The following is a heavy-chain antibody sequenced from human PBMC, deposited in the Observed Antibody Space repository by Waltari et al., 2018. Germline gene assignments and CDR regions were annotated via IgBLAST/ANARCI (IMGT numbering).Heavy chain of an antibody. CDR3: AYDFWSGSYDLDY. CDR2: IYYSGST. Sequence: QLQLQESGPGLVKPSETLSLTCTVSGGSISSSSYYWGWIRQPPGKGLEWIGSIYYSGSTYYNPSLKSRVTISVDTSKNQFSLKLSSVTAADTAVYYCAYDFWSGSYDLDYWGQGTLVTVSS. V-gene: IGHV4-39*01. J-gene: IGHJ4*02. CDR1: GGSISSSSYY. D-gene: IGHD3-3*01.